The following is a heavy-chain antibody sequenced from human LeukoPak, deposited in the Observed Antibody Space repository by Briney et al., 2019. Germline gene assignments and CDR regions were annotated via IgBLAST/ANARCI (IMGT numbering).Heavy chain of an antibody. V-gene: IGHV4-59*02. CDR1: GGSVRGYY. CDR2: ISYNGNT. D-gene: IGHD5-18*01. Sequence: SETLSLTCSVSGGSVRGYYWGWIRQSPGKGLEFIGYISYNGNTNYNPPLKSRLSMSIDTSTNQVSLKLSSVTAADTAVYYCARGKQMDTAMVNYYYYGMDVWGQGTTVTVSS. J-gene: IGHJ6*02. CDR3: ARGKQMDTAMVNYYYYGMDV.